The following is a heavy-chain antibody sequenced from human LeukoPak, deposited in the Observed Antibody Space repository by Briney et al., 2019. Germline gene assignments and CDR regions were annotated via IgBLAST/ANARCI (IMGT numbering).Heavy chain of an antibody. V-gene: IGHV3-64D*06. CDR3: VKEGGTTALGYYGMDV. CDR1: GFTFSSYA. J-gene: IGHJ6*04. Sequence: GGSLRLSCSASGFTFSSYAMHWVRQAPGKGLEYVSAISSNGGSTYYADSVEGRFTISRDNSKNTLYLQMNSLRTEDTAVYYCVKEGGTTALGYYGMDVWGKGTTVTVSS. D-gene: IGHD1-1*01. CDR2: ISSNGGST.